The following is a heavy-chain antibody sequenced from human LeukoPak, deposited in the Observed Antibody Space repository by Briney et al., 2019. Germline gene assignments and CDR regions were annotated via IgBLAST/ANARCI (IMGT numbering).Heavy chain of an antibody. V-gene: IGHV3-30*02. J-gene: IGHJ4*02. Sequence: GGSLRLSCAASGFTFSSYGMHWVRQAPGKGLEWVAFIRYDGSNKYYADSVKGRFTISRDNSKNTLYLQMNSLRAEDTAVYYCAKDTWIQLWKGYFDYWGQGTLVTVSS. CDR1: GFTFSSYG. D-gene: IGHD5-18*01. CDR2: IRYDGSNK. CDR3: AKDTWIQLWKGYFDY.